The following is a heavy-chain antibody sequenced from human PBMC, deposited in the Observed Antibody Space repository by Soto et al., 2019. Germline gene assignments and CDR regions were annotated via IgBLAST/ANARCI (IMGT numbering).Heavy chain of an antibody. D-gene: IGHD3-10*01. Sequence: EVQLVESGGGLVQPGGSLRLSCAASGFTVSNNYMNWVRQAPGKGLEWVSAIYSDGSSYYADSGKGRFTISRDNAKNTLYLQMNSLRDEDTAVYYCARDWSYFGDLDQWGQGTLVTVSS. J-gene: IGHJ4*02. CDR3: ARDWSYFGDLDQ. CDR1: GFTVSNNY. CDR2: IYSDGSS. V-gene: IGHV3-66*01.